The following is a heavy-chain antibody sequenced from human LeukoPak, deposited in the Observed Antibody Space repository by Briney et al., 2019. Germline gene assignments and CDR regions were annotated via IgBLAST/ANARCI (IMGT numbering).Heavy chain of an antibody. Sequence: GASVKVSSKASGYTFTSYAMHWVRQAPGQRLEWMGWINAGNGNTKYSQKFQGRVTITRDTSASTAYMELSSLRSEDTAVYYCARDRSSSWYYFDYWGQGTLVTVSS. D-gene: IGHD6-13*01. CDR3: ARDRSSSWYYFDY. CDR2: INAGNGNT. CDR1: GYTFTSYA. V-gene: IGHV1-3*01. J-gene: IGHJ4*02.